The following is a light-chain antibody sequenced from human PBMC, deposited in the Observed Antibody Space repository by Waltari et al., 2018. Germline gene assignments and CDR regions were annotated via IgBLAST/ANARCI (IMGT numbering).Light chain of an antibody. CDR3: FSYAGSYTYV. Sequence: QSALTQPRSVSGSPGQSVTISCTGTSSDIGAYNYVSWYQQHPGKAPQLVIYDVSKRPAGVPDRFSGSKAGNTASLTISVLQAEEETDYYCFSYAGSYTYVFGTGTTVTVL. CDR2: DVS. V-gene: IGLV2-11*01. CDR1: SSDIGAYNY. J-gene: IGLJ1*01.